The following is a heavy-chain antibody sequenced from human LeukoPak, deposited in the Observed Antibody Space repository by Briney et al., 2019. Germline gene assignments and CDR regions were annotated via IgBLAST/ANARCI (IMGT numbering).Heavy chain of an antibody. J-gene: IGHJ4*02. V-gene: IGHV1-69*13. D-gene: IGHD6-19*01. CDR3: AREAVAGTGFDY. CDR1: GGTFSSYA. Sequence: AASVTVSCTASGGTFSSYAISWVRQAPGQGLEWMGGIIPIFGIANYAQKFQGRVTITADESTSTAYMELSSLRSEDTAVYYCAREAVAGTGFDYWGQGTLVTVSS. CDR2: IIPIFGIA.